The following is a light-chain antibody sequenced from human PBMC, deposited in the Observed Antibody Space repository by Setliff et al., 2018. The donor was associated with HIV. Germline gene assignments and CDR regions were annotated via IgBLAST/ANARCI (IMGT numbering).Light chain of an antibody. V-gene: IGLV2-14*01. CDR2: EVS. CDR1: SSDVGGYNY. CDR3: SSYTSSSPRV. J-gene: IGLJ1*01. Sequence: QSVLTQPASVSGSPGQSITISCTGTSSDVGGYNYVSWYQQHPGKAPKLMIYEVSNRPSGVSNRFSGSKSGNTASLTISGLQAEDEADYYCSSYTSSSPRVFGTGTK.